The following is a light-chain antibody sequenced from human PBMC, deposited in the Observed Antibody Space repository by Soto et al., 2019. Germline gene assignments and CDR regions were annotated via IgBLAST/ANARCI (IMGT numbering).Light chain of an antibody. Sequence: DIVMTQTPLSLSVTPGQPASISCKSSQSLLHSDGKTYLYWYLQKPGQSPQLLIYEISTRVSGVPDRFSGSGSGTDFTLTISSLEPEDFAIYYCQQRSSWPLTFGQGTRLEIK. V-gene: IGKV2-29*01. CDR3: QQRSSWPLT. CDR2: EIS. CDR1: QSLLHSDGKTY. J-gene: IGKJ5*01.